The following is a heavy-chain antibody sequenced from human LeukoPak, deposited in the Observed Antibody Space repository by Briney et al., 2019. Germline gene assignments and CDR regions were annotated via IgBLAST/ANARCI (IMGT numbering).Heavy chain of an antibody. D-gene: IGHD6-13*01. CDR3: ARGHSSSWYSPWYYFDY. CDR1: GGSISSYY. J-gene: IGHJ4*02. Sequence: SETLSLTCTVSGGSISSYYWGWIRQPPGKGLEWIGSIYYSGSTYYNPSPKSRVTISVDTSRNQFSLKLSSVTAADTAVYYCARGHSSSWYSPWYYFDYWGQGTLVTVSS. CDR2: IYYSGST. V-gene: IGHV4-39*01.